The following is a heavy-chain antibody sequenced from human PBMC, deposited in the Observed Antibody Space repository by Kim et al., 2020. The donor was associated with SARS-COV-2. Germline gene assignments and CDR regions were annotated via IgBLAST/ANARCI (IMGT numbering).Heavy chain of an antibody. J-gene: IGHJ6*02. Sequence: VKGRFTITRDNAKNYLYLQMNSLRAEDTAVYYCARDVYCSGGSCYSYGMDVWGQGTTVTVSS. V-gene: IGHV3-11*04. D-gene: IGHD2-15*01. CDR3: ARDVYCSGGSCYSYGMDV.